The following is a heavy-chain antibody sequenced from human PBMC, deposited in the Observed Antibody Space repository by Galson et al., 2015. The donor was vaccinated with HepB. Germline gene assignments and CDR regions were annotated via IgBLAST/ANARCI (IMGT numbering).Heavy chain of an antibody. CDR1: GFSFSDYW. V-gene: IGHV3-74*01. Sequence: SLRLSCAASGFSFSDYWMNWVRQGPGKGLEWVSRIKSDGSEIHYADSVKGRFTISRDNAKNTLYLQMNSLRAEDTAVYYCAIVGQFALLALGRTASPLRAWGQGTLVTVSS. J-gene: IGHJ4*02. D-gene: IGHD5-12*01. CDR2: IKSDGSEI. CDR3: AIVGQFALLALGRTASPLRA.